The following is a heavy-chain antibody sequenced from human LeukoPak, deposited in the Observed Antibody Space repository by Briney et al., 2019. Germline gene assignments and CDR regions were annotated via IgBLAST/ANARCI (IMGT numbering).Heavy chain of an antibody. CDR3: ARVSWFPGTSYYYMDV. CDR1: GGSISRYY. V-gene: IGHV4-59*01. J-gene: IGHJ6*03. CDR2: VYDSGTT. Sequence: SETLSLTCTVSGGSISRYYWSWIRQPPGKGLEWFGYVYDSGTTNYNPSLKSRATMSVDTSKNQFSLKLSSVTAADTAVYYCARVSWFPGTSYYYMDVWGKGTTVTVSS. D-gene: IGHD1-1*01.